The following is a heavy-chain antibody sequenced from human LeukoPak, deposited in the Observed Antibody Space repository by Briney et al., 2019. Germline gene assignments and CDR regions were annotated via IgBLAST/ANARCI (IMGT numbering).Heavy chain of an antibody. CDR3: ARVGGGYFSSTSCPSGVYNWFDP. J-gene: IGHJ5*02. D-gene: IGHD2-2*01. CDR1: GYTFTSYG. V-gene: IGHV1-18*01. CDR2: ISAYNGNT. Sequence: ASVKVSCKASGYTFTSYGISWVRQAPGQGLEWMGWISAYNGNTNYAQKLQGRVTMTTDTSTSTAYMELRSLRSDDTAVYYCARVGGGYFSSTSCPSGVYNWFDPWGQGTLVTVSS.